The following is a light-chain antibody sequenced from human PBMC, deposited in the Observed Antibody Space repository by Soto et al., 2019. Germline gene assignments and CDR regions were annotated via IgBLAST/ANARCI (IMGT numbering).Light chain of an antibody. CDR3: QQSHTLPFT. J-gene: IGKJ4*01. CDR2: AAS. CDR1: LSVANY. V-gene: IGKV1-39*01. Sequence: DIQMTQSPSSLSASVGDRVTITCRANLSVANYLHWYQQKSRRVPQLLIYAASNLQRGVPSRFSGGGSGTDFSLTISSLRLEDFATYFCQQSHTLPFTFGGGTKVDIK.